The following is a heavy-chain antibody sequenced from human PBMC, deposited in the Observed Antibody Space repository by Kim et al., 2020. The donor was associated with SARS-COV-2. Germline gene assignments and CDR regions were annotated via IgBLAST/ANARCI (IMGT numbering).Heavy chain of an antibody. Sequence: GGSLRLSCAASGFTFDDYTMHWVRQAPGKGLEWVSLISWDGGSTYYADSVKGRFTISRDNSKNSLYLQMNSLRTEDTALYYCAKPNRGYSYGYLDYWGQGTLVTVSS. V-gene: IGHV3-43*01. D-gene: IGHD5-18*01. CDR2: ISWDGGST. CDR3: AKPNRGYSYGYLDY. CDR1: GFTFDDYT. J-gene: IGHJ4*02.